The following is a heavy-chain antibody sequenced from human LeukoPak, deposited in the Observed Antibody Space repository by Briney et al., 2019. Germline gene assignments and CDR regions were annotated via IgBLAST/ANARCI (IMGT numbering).Heavy chain of an antibody. V-gene: IGHV4-59*01. CDR3: ARGAVAGKMSWFDP. J-gene: IGHJ5*02. D-gene: IGHD6-19*01. CDR1: GASISSYY. CDR2: IYYDGST. Sequence: SETLSLTCTVSGASISSYYWIWIRQPQGKGLEWIGHIYYDGSTNYNPSLKSRVTISVDTSKNQFSLSLSSVTAADTAVYYCARGAVAGKMSWFDPWGQGTLVTVSS.